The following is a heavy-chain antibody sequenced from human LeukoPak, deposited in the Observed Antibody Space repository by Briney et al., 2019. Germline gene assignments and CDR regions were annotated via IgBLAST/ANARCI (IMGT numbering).Heavy chain of an antibody. CDR1: GGTFSSYT. CDR2: ISAYNGDK. J-gene: IGHJ3*02. V-gene: IGHV1-18*01. D-gene: IGHD3-22*01. Sequence: ASVKVSCKACGGTFSSYTISWVRQAPGQGLEWMGWISAYNGDKNYAQKLQGRVTMTTDTSTRTAYMELRSLSSDDTAVYYCARASASPTNSNSYYFETTKKNAFDIWGQGTMVTVSS. CDR3: ARASASPTNSNSYYFETTKKNAFDI.